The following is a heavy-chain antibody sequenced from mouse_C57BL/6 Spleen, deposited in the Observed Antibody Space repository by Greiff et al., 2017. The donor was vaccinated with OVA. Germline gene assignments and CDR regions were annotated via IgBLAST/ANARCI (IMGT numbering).Heavy chain of an antibody. V-gene: IGHV7-1*01. D-gene: IGHD1-1*01. CDR1: GFTFSDFY. CDR2: SRNKANDDTT. CDR3: ARNYYGSSYDWYFDV. Sequence: EVKLVESGGGLVQSGRSLRLSCATSGFTFSDFYMEWVRQAPGKGLEWIAASRNKANDDTTEYSASGKGRFIVSRDTSQSLLYLQMNVLRAEVTAIYFCARNYYGSSYDWYFDVWGTGTTVTVSS. J-gene: IGHJ1*03.